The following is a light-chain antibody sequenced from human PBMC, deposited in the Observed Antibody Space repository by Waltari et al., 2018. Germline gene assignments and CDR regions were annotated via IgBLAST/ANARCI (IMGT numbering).Light chain of an antibody. J-gene: IGLJ2*01. V-gene: IGLV7-46*01. CDR2: DTS. CDR1: TGAVTSSHY. CDR3: LLHYSGPRV. Sequence: QAVVTQEPSVTVSPGGTVTRTCGSSTGAVTSSHYPYWFQQKPGQAPRTLVYDTSNKHYWTPARFSGSVVGGKAALTLSGAQPEDEAEYYCLLHYSGPRVFGGGTKVTVL.